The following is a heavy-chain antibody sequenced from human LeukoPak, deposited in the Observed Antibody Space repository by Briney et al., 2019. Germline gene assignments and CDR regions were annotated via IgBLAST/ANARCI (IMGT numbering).Heavy chain of an antibody. D-gene: IGHD1-26*01. CDR1: GYTLIELS. Sequence: DSVTVSCTVSGYTLIELSMHWVRQAHGKGLERMGNFNPEHGEPIYAQRFQGRVTMTEDKSTDKAYTELSTLGSEDTAAYYCSTHLGATLFDYWGQGTLVTVSS. CDR3: STHLGATLFDY. J-gene: IGHJ4*02. V-gene: IGHV1-24*01. CDR2: FNPEHGEP.